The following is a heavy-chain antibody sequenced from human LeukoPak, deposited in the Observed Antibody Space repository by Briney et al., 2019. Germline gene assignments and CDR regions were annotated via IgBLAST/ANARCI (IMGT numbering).Heavy chain of an antibody. J-gene: IGHJ4*02. D-gene: IGHD3-10*01. CDR2: ISSSSSTI. Sequence: GGSLRLSCAASGFTFSSYSMNWVRQAPGKGLEWVSYISSSSSTIYYADSVKGRFTISRDNAKNSLYLQMNSLRAEDTAVYYCARALGGITMVRGAYVDYWGQGTLVTVSS. V-gene: IGHV3-48*04. CDR1: GFTFSSYS. CDR3: ARALGGITMVRGAYVDY.